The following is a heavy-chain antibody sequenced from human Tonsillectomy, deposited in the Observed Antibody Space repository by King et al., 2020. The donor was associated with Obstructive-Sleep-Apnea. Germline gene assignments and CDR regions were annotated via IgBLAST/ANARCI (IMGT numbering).Heavy chain of an antibody. J-gene: IGHJ5*02. CDR3: VRDWFSSSWTWFAP. V-gene: IGHV3-48*04. Sequence: VQLVESGGGLVQPGGSLRLSCAASGFTFSSSDMHWARQAPGKGLEWVSYISTGSDTTHYADSVQGRFTISRDNAKNSLFLQMNSLRAEDTAVYYCVRDWFSSSWTWFAPWGPGTLVTVSS. D-gene: IGHD6-13*01. CDR2: ISTGSDTT. CDR1: GFTFSSSD.